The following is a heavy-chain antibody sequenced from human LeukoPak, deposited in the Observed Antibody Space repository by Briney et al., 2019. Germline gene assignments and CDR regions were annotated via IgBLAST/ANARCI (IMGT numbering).Heavy chain of an antibody. V-gene: IGHV3-30*02. D-gene: IGHD6-19*01. Sequence: PGGSLRLSCVASGFTFSSYGMHWVRQAPGKGLEWVAFIRYDGSNKYYADSVKGRFTISRDNSKNTLYLQMNSLRAEDTAAYYCARTYSTGWYSYGYWGQGTLVTVSS. J-gene: IGHJ4*02. CDR2: IRYDGSNK. CDR1: GFTFSSYG. CDR3: ARTYSTGWYSYGY.